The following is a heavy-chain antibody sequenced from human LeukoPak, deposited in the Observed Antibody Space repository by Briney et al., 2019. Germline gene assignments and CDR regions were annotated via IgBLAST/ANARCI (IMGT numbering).Heavy chain of an antibody. CDR2: IISILGIS. CDR3: ARTLGYPASDAAFDI. D-gene: IGHD5-18*01. Sequence: SVKVSCKACGGTFSSYTISWVRQAPGQGLAWMGRIISILGISNYARKFQGRVTITADKSTSTAYMKLSSLRSEDTAVYYCARTLGYPASDAAFDIWGQGTMVTVSS. CDR1: GGTFSSYT. J-gene: IGHJ3*02. V-gene: IGHV1-69*02.